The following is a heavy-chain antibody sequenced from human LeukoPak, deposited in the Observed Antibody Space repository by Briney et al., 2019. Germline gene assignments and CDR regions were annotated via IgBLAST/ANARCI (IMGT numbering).Heavy chain of an antibody. D-gene: IGHD5-12*01. CDR2: ISSSGSTI. Sequence: GGSLRLSCVASGSIFSYYEMNWVRQAPGKGLEWVSYISSSGSTIHYADSVKGRFTISRDNAKNSLYLQMNSLRAEDTAVYYCARGGRYSDYEYFDYWGQGTLVTVSS. CDR1: GSIFSYYE. J-gene: IGHJ4*02. CDR3: ARGGRYSDYEYFDY. V-gene: IGHV3-48*03.